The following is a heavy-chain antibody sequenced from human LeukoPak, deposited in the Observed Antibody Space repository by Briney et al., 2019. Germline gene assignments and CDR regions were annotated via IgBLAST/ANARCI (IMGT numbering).Heavy chain of an antibody. V-gene: IGHV3-66*01. CDR3: ATSRGTAMGAFDI. J-gene: IGHJ3*02. D-gene: IGHD5-18*01. CDR2: IYSGGST. CDR1: GFTVSSNY. Sequence: GGSLRLSCAASGFTVSSNYMSWVRQAPGKGLEWVSVIYSGGSTYYADSVKGRFTISRDNSKNTLYLQMNSLRAEDTAVYYCATSRGTAMGAFDIWGQGTMVTVSS.